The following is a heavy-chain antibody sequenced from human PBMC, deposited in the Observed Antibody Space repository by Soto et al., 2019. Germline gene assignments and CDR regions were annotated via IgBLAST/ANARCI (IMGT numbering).Heavy chain of an antibody. Sequence: QVQLVQSGAEVKKPGSSVKVSCKASGGTFSSYAISWVRQAPGQGLEWMGGIIPIFGTANYAQKFQGRGTITADESTSTAYMELSSLRSENTAVYYCARGLRGIAVAGNWFDPWGQGTLVTVSS. CDR1: GGTFSSYA. D-gene: IGHD6-19*01. J-gene: IGHJ5*02. CDR2: IIPIFGTA. CDR3: ARGLRGIAVAGNWFDP. V-gene: IGHV1-69*12.